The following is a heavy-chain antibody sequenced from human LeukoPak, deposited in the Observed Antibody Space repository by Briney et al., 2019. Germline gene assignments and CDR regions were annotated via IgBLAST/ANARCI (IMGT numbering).Heavy chain of an antibody. V-gene: IGHV4-4*07. J-gene: IGHJ4*02. CDR1: GGSISSYY. D-gene: IGHD6-13*01. CDR3: ARDREVGSSWGPFDY. Sequence: SETLSLTCTVSGGSISSYYWSWIRQPAGKGLEWIGRIYTSGSTNYNPSLKSRVTISVDKSKNQFSLKLSSVTAADTAVYYCARDREVGSSWGPFDYWGQGTMLSVSS. CDR2: IYTSGST.